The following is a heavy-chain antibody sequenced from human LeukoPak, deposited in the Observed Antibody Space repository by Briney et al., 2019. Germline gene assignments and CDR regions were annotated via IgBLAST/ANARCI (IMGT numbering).Heavy chain of an antibody. CDR1: GYTFTSYD. V-gene: IGHV1-8*01. J-gene: IGHJ4*02. Sequence: ASVKVSCKASGYTFTSYDINWVRQATGQGLEWMGWMNPNSGNTGYAQKFQGRVTMTRNTSISTAYMELSSLRSEDTAVYYCARARGIVGATTPWYWGQGTLVTVSS. D-gene: IGHD1-26*01. CDR3: ARARGIVGATTPWY. CDR2: MNPNSGNT.